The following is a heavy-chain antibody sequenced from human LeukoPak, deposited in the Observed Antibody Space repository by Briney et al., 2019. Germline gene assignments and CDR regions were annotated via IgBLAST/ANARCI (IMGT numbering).Heavy chain of an antibody. V-gene: IGHV4-4*09. Sequence: SETLSLTCTVSGGSISSYYWSWIRQPPGKGLEWIGYIYTSGSTNYNPSLKSRVTISVDTSKSRFSLKLSSVTAADTAVYYCARLGSSSSSYYYYYYMDVWGKGTTVTVSS. CDR3: ARLGSSSSSYYYYYYMDV. CDR2: IYTSGST. D-gene: IGHD6-6*01. CDR1: GGSISSYY. J-gene: IGHJ6*03.